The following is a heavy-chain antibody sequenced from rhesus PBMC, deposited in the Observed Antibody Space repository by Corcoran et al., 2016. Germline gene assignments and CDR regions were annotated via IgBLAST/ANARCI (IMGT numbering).Heavy chain of an antibody. D-gene: IGHD6-13*01. CDR2: NSGSSGST. CDR3: ARASLSWFPYDY. CDR1: GGSISSSNW. Sequence: QVQLQESGPGLVKPSETLSLTCAVSGGSISSSNWWSWIRQPPGKGLEWIRYNSGSSGSTYYNPSLKSRVTISTDTSKNQFSLKLNSVTAADTAVYYCARASLSWFPYDYWGQGVLVTVSS. V-gene: IGHV4-65*01. J-gene: IGHJ4*01.